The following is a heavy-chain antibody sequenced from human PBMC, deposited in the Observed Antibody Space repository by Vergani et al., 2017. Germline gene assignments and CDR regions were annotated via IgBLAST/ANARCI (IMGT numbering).Heavy chain of an antibody. CDR1: GFTFDDYA. CDR3: ARMPAHAFDI. Sequence: EVQLVESGGGLVQPGRSLRLSCAASGFTFDDYAMHWVRQAPGKGLEWVSVIYSGGSTYYADSVKGRFTITRDNSKNTLYLQMNSLRAEDTAVYYCARMPAHAFDIWGQGTMVTVAS. D-gene: IGHD2-2*01. J-gene: IGHJ3*02. CDR2: IYSGGST. V-gene: IGHV3-66*01.